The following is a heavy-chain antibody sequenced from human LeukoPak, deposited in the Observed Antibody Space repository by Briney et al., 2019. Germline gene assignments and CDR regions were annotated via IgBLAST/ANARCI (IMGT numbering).Heavy chain of an antibody. J-gene: IGHJ4*02. V-gene: IGHV3-9*01. Sequence: PGGSLRLSCVASGFTFDDYAMHWVRQAAGRGVEGVAGINWNSVSAVSADSLKGRLTISSDNAKNSLFLQMNRLKTKDTAFYYCAKGARSSSGYATVWGQGILVTVSS. D-gene: IGHD3-22*01. CDR2: INWNSVSA. CDR3: AKGARSSSGYATV. CDR1: GFTFDDYA.